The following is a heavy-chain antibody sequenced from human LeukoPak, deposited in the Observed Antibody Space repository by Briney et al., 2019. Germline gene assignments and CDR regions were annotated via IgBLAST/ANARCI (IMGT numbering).Heavy chain of an antibody. CDR2: INWSGEST. V-gene: IGHV3-20*04. CDR3: AAGCDGGQQLVTELDH. D-gene: IGHD6-13*01. Sequence: GGSLRLSCAASGFTIQDYGMSWVRQAPGRGLEWVSGINWSGESTGYADSVESRFTISRDNAKNSLFLEMNTLRDDDTAVYYCAAGCDGGQQLVTELDHWGQGTLVTVSS. CDR1: GFTIQDYG. J-gene: IGHJ4*02.